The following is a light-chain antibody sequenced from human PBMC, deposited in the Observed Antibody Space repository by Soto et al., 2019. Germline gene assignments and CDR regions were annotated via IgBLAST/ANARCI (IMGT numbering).Light chain of an antibody. Sequence: QSVLTQPASVSGSPGQSITISCTGTSSDVGNYNYVSWYQQHPGKAPKLLIYEVANRPSGVSNRFSASKSGNTASLTISGPQAEDEADYYCSSYTSSSTYVFGTGTKVTVL. V-gene: IGLV2-14*01. CDR3: SSYTSSSTYV. CDR1: SSDVGNYNY. CDR2: EVA. J-gene: IGLJ1*01.